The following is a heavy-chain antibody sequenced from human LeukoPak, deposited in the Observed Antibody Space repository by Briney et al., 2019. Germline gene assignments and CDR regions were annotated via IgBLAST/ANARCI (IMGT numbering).Heavy chain of an antibody. CDR2: IYYSGST. V-gene: IGHV4-59*01. Sequence: SETLSLTCTVSGGSISGYYWSWIRQPPGKGLEWIGYIYYSGSTNYNPSLKSRVTISVDTPKNQFSLKLSSVTAADTAVYYCARARIAVAGFDYWGQGTLVTVSS. J-gene: IGHJ4*02. D-gene: IGHD6-19*01. CDR1: GGSISGYY. CDR3: ARARIAVAGFDY.